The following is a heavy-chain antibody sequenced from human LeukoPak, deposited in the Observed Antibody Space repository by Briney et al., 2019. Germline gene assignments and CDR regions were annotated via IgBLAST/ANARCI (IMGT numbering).Heavy chain of an antibody. V-gene: IGHV3-21*01. CDR3: ARGRWYCSGGSCFTAAFDI. J-gene: IGHJ3*02. CDR1: GFTFSSYS. Sequence: GGSLRLSCAASGFTFSSYSMNWVRQAPGKGLEWVSSISSSSTYIYYADSVKGRFTVSRDNAKNSLYLQMNSLRAEDTAVYYCARGRWYCSGGSCFTAAFDIWGQGTMVTVSS. CDR2: ISSSSTYI. D-gene: IGHD2-15*01.